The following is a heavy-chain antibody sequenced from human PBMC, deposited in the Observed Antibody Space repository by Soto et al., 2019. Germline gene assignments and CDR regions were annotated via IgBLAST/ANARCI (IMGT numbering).Heavy chain of an antibody. V-gene: IGHV3-23*01. CDR3: SKDQSDLHWYFDL. J-gene: IGHJ2*01. Sequence: EVQLLESGGGLVQPGGSLRLSCAASGFTFSSYAMSWVRQAPGKGLEWVSAISGSGGSTYYADSVKGRFTISRDNSKNTLYLQMNSLRAEDTAVYYCSKDQSDLHWYFDLWGRGTLVTVSS. CDR1: GFTFSSYA. CDR2: ISGSGGST.